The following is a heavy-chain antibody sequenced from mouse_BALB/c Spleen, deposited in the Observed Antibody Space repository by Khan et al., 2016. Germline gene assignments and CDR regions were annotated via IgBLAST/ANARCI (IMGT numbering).Heavy chain of an antibody. CDR1: GYTFTTYT. CDR3: ASELLWNAMDY. V-gene: IGHV1S135*01. J-gene: IGHJ4*01. Sequence: IQLVQSGPELVKPGASVKVSCKASGYTFTTYTMYWVKQSHGKNLEWIGYIDPYNGHTTYNQKFKGKATLTVDKSSSTAYMHLNSLASDDSAVCYCASELLWNAMDYWGEGTSVTVTS. CDR2: IDPYNGHT. D-gene: IGHD2-1*01.